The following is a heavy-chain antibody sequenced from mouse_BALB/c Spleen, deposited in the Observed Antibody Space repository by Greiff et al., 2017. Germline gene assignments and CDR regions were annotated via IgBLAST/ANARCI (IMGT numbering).Heavy chain of an antibody. V-gene: IGHV1-14*01. Sequence: VQLKESGPELVKPGASVKMSCKASGYTFTSYVMHWVKQKPGQGLEWIGYINPYNDGTKYNEKFKGKATLTSDKSSSTAYMELSSLTSEDSAVYYCATYGYDWYFDVWGAGTTVTVSS. CDR2: INPYNDGT. CDR3: ATYGYDWYFDV. D-gene: IGHD1-2*01. CDR1: GYTFTSYV. J-gene: IGHJ1*01.